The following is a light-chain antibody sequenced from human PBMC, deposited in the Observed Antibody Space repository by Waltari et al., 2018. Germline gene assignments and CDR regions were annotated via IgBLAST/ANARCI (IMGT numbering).Light chain of an antibody. V-gene: IGKV3-20*01. CDR1: PSVSSSY. CDR2: GAS. CDR3: QQYGSSPRT. J-gene: IGKJ4*01. Sequence: EIVLTQSPGTLSLSPGERATLPCRASPSVSSSYLAWYQQKPGQAPRLLIYGASSRATGIPDRFSGSGSGTDFTLTISRLEPEDFAVYYCQQYGSSPRTFGGGTKVEIK.